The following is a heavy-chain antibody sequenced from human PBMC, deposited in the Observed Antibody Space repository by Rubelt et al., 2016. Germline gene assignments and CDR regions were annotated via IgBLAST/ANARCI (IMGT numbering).Heavy chain of an antibody. Sequence: PGKGLEWVAVISHDSSNKYYAASVKGRFTISRGNSKNTLDLQMNSLRAEDTAVYYCGSGSYSPYAMDVWGQGTTVTVSS. D-gene: IGHD3-10*01. CDR3: GSGSYSPYAMDV. J-gene: IGHJ6*02. V-gene: IGHV3-30*01. CDR2: ISHDSSNK.